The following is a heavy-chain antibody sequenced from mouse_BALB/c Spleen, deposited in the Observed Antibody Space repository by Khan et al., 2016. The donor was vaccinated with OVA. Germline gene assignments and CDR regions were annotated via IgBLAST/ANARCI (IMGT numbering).Heavy chain of an antibody. D-gene: IGHD2-1*01. Sequence: QVQLKQSGAELVKPGASVKLSCKASGYIFTSYYMYWVKQRPGQGLEWIGEINPNNGDTNFNERFKSKASLTVDKSSSTAYMQLSSLTSEDSAVYYCTRSGYGTFAYWGQGTLVTVSA. V-gene: IGHV1S81*02. CDR1: GYIFTSYY. CDR2: INPNNGDT. CDR3: TRSGYGTFAY. J-gene: IGHJ3*01.